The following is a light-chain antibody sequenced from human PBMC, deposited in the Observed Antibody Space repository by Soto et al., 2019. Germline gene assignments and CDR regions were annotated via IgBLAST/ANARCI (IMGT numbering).Light chain of an antibody. J-gene: IGLJ3*02. Sequence: QSALTQPASVSGSPGQSITFSCTGTSSDVGGYNFVSWYQQHPGKDPKMLIYEVSNRPSGVSNRFSGSKSGNTASLTISGLQAEDEADYYCSSYTSSNTWVFGGGTKLTVL. CDR2: EVS. CDR1: SSDVGGYNF. V-gene: IGLV2-14*01. CDR3: SSYTSSNTWV.